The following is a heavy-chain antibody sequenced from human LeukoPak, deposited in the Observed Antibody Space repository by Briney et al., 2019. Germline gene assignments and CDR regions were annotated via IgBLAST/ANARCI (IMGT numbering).Heavy chain of an antibody. V-gene: IGHV4-4*02. CDR1: GGSISSSSW. CDR3: ARKRFYYDSSGYPAQIAFDY. Sequence: PSETLSLTCAVSGGSISSSSWWSWVRQPPGKGLEWIGEIYHSGSTNYNPSLKSRVTISVDKSKNQFSLKLSSVTAADTAVYYCARKRFYYDSSGYPAQIAFDYWGQGTLVTVSS. D-gene: IGHD3-22*01. J-gene: IGHJ4*02. CDR2: IYHSGST.